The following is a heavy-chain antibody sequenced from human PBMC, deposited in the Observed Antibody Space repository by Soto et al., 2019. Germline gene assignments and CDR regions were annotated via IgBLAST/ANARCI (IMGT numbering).Heavy chain of an antibody. V-gene: IGHV1-18*01. D-gene: IGHD3-3*01. Sequence: ASVKVSCKASGYTFTSYGISWVRQAPGQGLEWMGWISAYNGNTNYAQKLQGRVTMTTDTSTSTAYMELRSLRSDDTAVYYCARYVLDFGVVIGNWFDPWGQGTLVTVSS. CDR2: ISAYNGNT. CDR3: ARYVLDFGVVIGNWFDP. CDR1: GYTFTSYG. J-gene: IGHJ5*02.